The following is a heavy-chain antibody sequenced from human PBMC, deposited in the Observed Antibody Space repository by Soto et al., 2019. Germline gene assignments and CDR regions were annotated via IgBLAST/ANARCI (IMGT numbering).Heavy chain of an antibody. Sequence: QVQLVQSGADVKKPGSSVKVSCKTSGGPFGSSAISWVRQATAQGLEWMGEIIPVFDKANYAQNFQGRLTITADEPTGTVFMQLSSLRSDDTAVYFCARLRRDWGDAFDIWGLGTFVTVSS. CDR2: IIPVFDKA. D-gene: IGHD3-16*01. V-gene: IGHV1-69*01. CDR1: GGPFGSSA. CDR3: ARLRRDWGDAFDI. J-gene: IGHJ3*02.